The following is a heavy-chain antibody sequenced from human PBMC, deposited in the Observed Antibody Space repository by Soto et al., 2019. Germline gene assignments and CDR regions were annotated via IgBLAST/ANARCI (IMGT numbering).Heavy chain of an antibody. J-gene: IGHJ2*01. V-gene: IGHV1-18*01. CDR3: ARGAPSIAARPSWYFDL. D-gene: IGHD6-6*01. CDR2: ISAYNGNT. Sequence: ASVKVSCKASGYTFTSYGISWVRQAPGQGLEWMGWISAYNGNTNYAQKLQGRVTMTTDTSTSTAYMELRSLRSDDTAVYYCARGAPSIAARPSWYFDLWGRGTLVTVSS. CDR1: GYTFTSYG.